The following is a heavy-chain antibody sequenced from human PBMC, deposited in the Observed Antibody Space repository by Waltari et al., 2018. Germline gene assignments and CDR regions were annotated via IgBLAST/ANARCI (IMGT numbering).Heavy chain of an antibody. D-gene: IGHD4-17*01. J-gene: IGHJ4*02. CDR1: GLTFRSYG. Sequence: QVQLVESGGGVVQPGRSLRLSCAASGLTFRSYGMPWVRQAPGKGLEWVAVISYDGSNKYYADSVKGRFTISRDNSKNTLYLQMNSLRAEDTAVYYCAKDQAHYGGFDYWGQGTLVTVSS. V-gene: IGHV3-30*18. CDR2: ISYDGSNK. CDR3: AKDQAHYGGFDY.